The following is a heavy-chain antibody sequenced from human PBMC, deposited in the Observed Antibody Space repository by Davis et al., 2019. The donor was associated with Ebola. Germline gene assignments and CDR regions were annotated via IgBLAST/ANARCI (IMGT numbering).Heavy chain of an antibody. Sequence: GESLKISCAASGFTFSSYTMNWVRQAPGKGLEWVSSISSSGSYIYYADSVKGRFTISRDNAENSLYLQMNSLRAEDTAVYYCAAEDRQVGFWGQGTLVTVSS. D-gene: IGHD1-26*01. J-gene: IGHJ4*02. CDR1: GFTFSSYT. CDR3: AAEDRQVGF. V-gene: IGHV3-21*01. CDR2: ISSSGSYI.